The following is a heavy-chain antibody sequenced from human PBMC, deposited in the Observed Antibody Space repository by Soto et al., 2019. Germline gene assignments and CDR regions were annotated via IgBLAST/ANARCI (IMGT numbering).Heavy chain of an antibody. V-gene: IGHV2-5*01. CDR1: GFPLSTTGVG. CDR2: IYWHDDE. CDR3: AHRGGATVGLYYFDY. J-gene: IGHJ4*02. D-gene: IGHD3-16*01. Sequence: SVPTLVNPTQTLTLTCTFSGFPLSTTGVGVSWIRQPPGKALEWLALIYWHDDERYSPSLKSRLTITKDTSKNKVVLTMTNMDPVDNDTYYCAHRGGATVGLYYFDYWGQGALVTVSS.